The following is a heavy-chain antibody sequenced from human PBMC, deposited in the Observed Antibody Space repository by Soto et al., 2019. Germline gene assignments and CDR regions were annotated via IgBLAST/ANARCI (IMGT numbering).Heavy chain of an antibody. V-gene: IGHV3-48*01. CDR3: ARDQLYYNDISGRPLNAFDV. CDR1: EFTCRNYG. CDR2: IGIGSSTK. Sequence: GGSLRLSSGASEFTCRNYGMNWVRQAPGKGLEWVSYIGIGSSTKYYADSVKGRFTISRDNAKNSLYLQMNSLRAEDTAVYYCARDQLYYNDISGRPLNAFDVWGQGTMVTVSS. J-gene: IGHJ3*01. D-gene: IGHD3-22*01.